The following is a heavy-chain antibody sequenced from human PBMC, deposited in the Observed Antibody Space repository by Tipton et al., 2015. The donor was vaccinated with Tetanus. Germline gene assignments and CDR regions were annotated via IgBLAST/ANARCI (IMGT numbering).Heavy chain of an antibody. V-gene: IGHV3-48*01. Sequence: QLVQSGGGLVQPGGSLRLSCAASGFSFNTYGMNWVRQAPGKGLEWISYTSSSSSPIYYAESVKGRFTISRDNARNSLYLQMISLRAEDTAVYSCARGMAEASNCGGDCYSDYWGQGTLVTVSS. D-gene: IGHD2-21*02. CDR2: TSSSSSPI. CDR3: ARGMAEASNCGGDCYSDY. CDR1: GFSFNTYG. J-gene: IGHJ4*02.